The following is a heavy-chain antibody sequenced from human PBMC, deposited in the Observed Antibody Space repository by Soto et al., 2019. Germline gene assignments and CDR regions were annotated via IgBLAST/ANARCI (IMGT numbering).Heavy chain of an antibody. D-gene: IGHD6-19*01. V-gene: IGHV4-4*07. CDR2: MYTSGST. J-gene: IGHJ3*02. CDR1: GGSINTYF. CDR3: ARDGYASGWSSYAFDI. Sequence: SETLSLTCTVSGGSINTYFWSWIRQPAGKGLEWIGRMYTSGSTNYNPSLKSRVTMSVDTSKNQFSLKLNSLTAADTAVYCCARDGYASGWSSYAFDIWGQGTMVTVSS.